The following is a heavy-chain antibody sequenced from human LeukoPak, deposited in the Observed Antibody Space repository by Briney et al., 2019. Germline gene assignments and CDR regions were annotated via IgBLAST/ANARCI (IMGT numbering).Heavy chain of an antibody. CDR1: GYTFQTYW. Sequence: GESLKISCKASGYTFQTYWIVWVRQLPGKGPEWMGIIYPGDSDARYSPSFQDQVIFSVDKSITTAYLQWTSLRASDTVTYCCARPSDWNSGYCSGGSCPPHYLGEGTLVTVSS. V-gene: IGHV5-51*01. J-gene: IGHJ4*02. CDR2: IYPGDSDA. D-gene: IGHD2-15*01. CDR3: ARPSDWNSGYCSGGSCPPHY.